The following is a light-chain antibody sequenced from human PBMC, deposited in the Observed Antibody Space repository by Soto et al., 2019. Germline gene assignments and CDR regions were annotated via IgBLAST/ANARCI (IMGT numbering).Light chain of an antibody. CDR1: SSDVGAYNY. J-gene: IGLJ2*01. CDR3: SSYTTSHTVV. V-gene: IGLV2-14*01. Sequence: QSALTQPASVSGSPGQSITISCTGTSSDVGAYNYVSWYPQHPGKAPKLMIYDVTNRPSGVSNRFSGSKSGNTASLTISGLQAEDEADYYCSSYTTSHTVVFGGGTKLTVL. CDR2: DVT.